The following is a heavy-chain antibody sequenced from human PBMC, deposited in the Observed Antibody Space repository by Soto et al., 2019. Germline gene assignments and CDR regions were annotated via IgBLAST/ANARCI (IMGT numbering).Heavy chain of an antibody. Sequence: QVQLVESGGGVVQPGRSLRLSCAASGFTFSSYAMQWVRQAPGKGLEWVAVISYDGSNKYYGDSVKGRFTISRDNSKNTVYLQMNSLRAEDTSVDYCARHNYGFNSGYGFSIGVWSQGTTVTVTS. CDR1: GFTFSSYA. V-gene: IGHV3-30-3*01. D-gene: IGHD5-12*01. CDR3: ARHNYGFNSGYGFSIGV. CDR2: ISYDGSNK. J-gene: IGHJ6*02.